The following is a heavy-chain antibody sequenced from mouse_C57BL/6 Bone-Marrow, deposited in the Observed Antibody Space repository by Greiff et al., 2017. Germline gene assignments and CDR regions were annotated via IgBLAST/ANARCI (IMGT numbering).Heavy chain of an antibody. V-gene: IGHV1-82*01. CDR3: ARPRFAY. CDR2: IYPGDGDT. CDR1: GYAFSSSW. J-gene: IGHJ3*01. Sequence: QVQLQQSGPELVKPGASVTISCKASGYAFSSSWMNWVKQRPGKGLEWIGRIYPGDGDTNYNGKFKGKATLTADKSSSTAYMQLSSLTSEDAAVYFCARPRFAYWGQGTLVTVSA.